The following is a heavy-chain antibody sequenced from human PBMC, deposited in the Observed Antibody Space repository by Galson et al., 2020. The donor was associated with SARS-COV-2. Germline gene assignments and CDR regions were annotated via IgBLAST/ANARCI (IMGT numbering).Heavy chain of an antibody. V-gene: IGHV3-74*01. D-gene: IGHD1-26*01. CDR3: ARGDAFVFGRGGVGTTTVYYGMDV. J-gene: IGHJ6*02. CDR1: GFTFSNYW. CDR2: INSDGNSK. Sequence: ALHGESLKISCAASGFTFSNYWMHWVCQAPGRGLVWVSRINSDGNSKTYADSVKGRFTISRDNAKNTLYLQMNSLRAEDTAVYYCARGDAFVFGRGGVGTTTVYYGMDVWGQGTTVTVSS.